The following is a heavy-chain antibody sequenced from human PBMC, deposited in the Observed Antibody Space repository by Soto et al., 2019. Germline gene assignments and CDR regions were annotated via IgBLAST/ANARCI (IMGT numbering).Heavy chain of an antibody. CDR1: GYSFSSYW. CDR3: ARRGYYYGMDV. V-gene: IGHV5-51*01. J-gene: IGHJ6*02. CDR2: INPRDSDT. Sequence: GESLKISCKGSGYSFSSYWIGWVRQMPGKGLEWMGVINPRDSDTRYSSSLQGQVTISADKSISTAYLQWSSLKASDTAMYYCARRGYYYGMDVWGQGTTVTVSS.